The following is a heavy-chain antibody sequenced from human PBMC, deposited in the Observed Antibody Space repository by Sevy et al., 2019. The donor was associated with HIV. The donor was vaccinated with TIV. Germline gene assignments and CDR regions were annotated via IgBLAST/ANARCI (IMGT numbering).Heavy chain of an antibody. Sequence: GGSLRLSCAASGFTFSSYAMHWVRQAPGKGLEWMAVISYDGSNKYYADSVKGRFTISRDNSKNMLYLQMNSLRAEDTAVYRYARDRRAAAGMQYYFDYWGQGTLVTVSS. J-gene: IGHJ4*02. D-gene: IGHD6-13*01. CDR2: ISYDGSNK. CDR1: GFTFSSYA. CDR3: ARDRRAAAGMQYYFDY. V-gene: IGHV3-30-3*01.